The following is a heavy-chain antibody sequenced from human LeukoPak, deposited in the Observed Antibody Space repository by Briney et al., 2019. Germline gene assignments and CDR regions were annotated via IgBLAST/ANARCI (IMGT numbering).Heavy chain of an antibody. J-gene: IGHJ4*02. CDR2: ISGSGGST. CDR1: GFTFSSYA. D-gene: IGHD6-13*01. V-gene: IGHV3-23*01. Sequence: GGSLRLSCAASGFTFSSYAMSWVRQAPGKGLEWVSAISGSGGSTYYADSVKGRFTISRDNYKNTLYLQMNSLRAEDTAVYYCAKDSSLYPYYFDYWGQGTLVTVSS. CDR3: AKDSSLYPYYFDY.